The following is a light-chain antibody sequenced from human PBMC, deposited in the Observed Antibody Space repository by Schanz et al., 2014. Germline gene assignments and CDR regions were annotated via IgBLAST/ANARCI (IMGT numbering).Light chain of an antibody. V-gene: IGLV1-44*01. CDR2: SNV. CDR1: SSNIGSNP. Sequence: QSVLAQPPSASGTPGQRVTISCSGSSSNIGSNPVNWYQQLPGTAPKLLIYSNVQRPSGVPDRFSGSKSGTSASLAISGLQSEDEGHYYCAAWDDNLEGVFGGGTKVTVL. J-gene: IGLJ3*02. CDR3: AAWDDNLEGV.